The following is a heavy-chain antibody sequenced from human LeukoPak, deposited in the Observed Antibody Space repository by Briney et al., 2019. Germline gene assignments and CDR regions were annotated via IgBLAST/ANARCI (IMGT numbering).Heavy chain of an antibody. Sequence: SETLSLTCTVSGGSIGTFYWSWIGRPPGKGLEWIGYIYYTGSTNYNPSLKSRVTISVDTSKNQVSLRLTSVTAADTAVYYCVREQRSYDFSSSFYVAHGMDVWGQGTTVIVSS. CDR2: IYYTGST. D-gene: IGHD3-3*01. J-gene: IGHJ6*02. V-gene: IGHV4-59*01. CDR1: GGSIGTFY. CDR3: VREQRSYDFSSSFYVAHGMDV.